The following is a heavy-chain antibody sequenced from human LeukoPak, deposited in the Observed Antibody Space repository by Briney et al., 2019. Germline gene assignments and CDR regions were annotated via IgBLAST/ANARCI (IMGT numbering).Heavy chain of an antibody. V-gene: IGHV4-4*07. CDR2: IYTSGST. CDR1: GGSISSYY. Sequence: SETLSLTCTVSGGSISSYYWSWIRQPAGKGLEWIGRIYTSGSTNYNPSLKSRVTMSVDTSKNQFSLKLSSVTAADTAVYYCARGADVLLWFGESLFWFDPWGQGTLVTVSS. CDR3: ARGADVLLWFGESLFWFDP. D-gene: IGHD3-10*01. J-gene: IGHJ5*02.